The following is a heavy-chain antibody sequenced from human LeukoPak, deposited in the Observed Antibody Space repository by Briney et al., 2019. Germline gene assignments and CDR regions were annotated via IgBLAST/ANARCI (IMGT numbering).Heavy chain of an antibody. CDR2: ISGSGGST. J-gene: IGHJ4*02. Sequence: PGGSLRLSCAASGFTFSYCAMSWVRQAPGKGLEWVSAISGSGGSTYYADSVKGRFTISRDNSKNTLYLQVNSLRAEDTAVYYCAKDTYSGSYYDYWGQGTLVTVSS. CDR1: GFTFSYCA. D-gene: IGHD1-26*01. V-gene: IGHV3-23*01. CDR3: AKDTYSGSYYDY.